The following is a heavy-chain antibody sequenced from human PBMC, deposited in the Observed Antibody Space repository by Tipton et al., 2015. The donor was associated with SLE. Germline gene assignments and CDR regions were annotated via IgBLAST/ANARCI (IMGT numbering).Heavy chain of an antibody. CDR2: IIPVFGTT. CDR3: ARGTVGPREEVYHFYYMDV. D-gene: IGHD4-17*01. CDR1: GGTLSSYT. J-gene: IGHJ6*03. V-gene: IGHV1-69*05. Sequence: QSGPEVKKPGSSVKVSCKASGGTLSSYTFTWVRQAPGQGLEWMGGIIPVFGTTNYAQKFRDRVTITTDAFTTTAYMELRSLRSEGTAVYSCARGTVGPREEVYHFYYMDVWGKGTTVTVSS.